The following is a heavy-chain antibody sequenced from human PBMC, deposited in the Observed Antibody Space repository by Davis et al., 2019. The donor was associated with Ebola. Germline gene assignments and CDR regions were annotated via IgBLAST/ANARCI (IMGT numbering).Heavy chain of an antibody. V-gene: IGHV3-7*01. CDR1: GFTFSSYW. CDR2: IKQDGSEK. Sequence: GESLKISCAASGFTFSSYWMSWVRQAPGKGLEWVANIKQDGSEKYYVDSVKGRFTISRDNAKNSLYLQMNSLRAEDTAVYYCARDYYYYYYGMDVWGQGTTVTVSS. J-gene: IGHJ6*02. CDR3: ARDYYYYYYGMDV.